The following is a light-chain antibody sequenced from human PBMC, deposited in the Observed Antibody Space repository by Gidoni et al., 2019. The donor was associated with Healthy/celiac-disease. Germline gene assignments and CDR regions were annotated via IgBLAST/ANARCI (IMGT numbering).Light chain of an antibody. Sequence: AIRMTQSPSPFSASTGDRVTITCRASQGISSYLAWYQQKPGKAPKLLIYAASTLQSGVPSRFSGSGSGTDFTLTISCLQSEDFATYYCQQYYSYPRKTFGQGTKVEIK. J-gene: IGKJ1*01. V-gene: IGKV1-8*01. CDR2: AAS. CDR1: QGISSY. CDR3: QQYYSYPRKT.